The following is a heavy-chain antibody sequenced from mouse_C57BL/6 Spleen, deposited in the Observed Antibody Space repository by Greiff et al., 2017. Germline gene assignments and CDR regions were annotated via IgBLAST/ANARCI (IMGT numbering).Heavy chain of an antibody. CDR2: INPSDGGT. CDR1: AYTFTSYW. Sequence: VQLQQPGTELVKPGSSVKLSCKASAYTFTSYWMHWVKQRPGQGLEWIGNINPSDGGTNYNEKFKSKATLTVDKSSSTAYMQLSSLTSEDSAVYYCARNENYGPFAYWGQGTLVTVSA. J-gene: IGHJ3*01. D-gene: IGHD1-1*01. V-gene: IGHV1-53*01. CDR3: ARNENYGPFAY.